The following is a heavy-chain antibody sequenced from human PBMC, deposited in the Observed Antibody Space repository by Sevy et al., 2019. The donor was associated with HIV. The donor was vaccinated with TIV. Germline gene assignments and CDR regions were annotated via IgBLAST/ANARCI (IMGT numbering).Heavy chain of an antibody. Sequence: GGSLRLSCAASGFTFSSYAMHWVRQAPGKGLEWVAVISYDGSNKYYADSGKGRFTISRDNSKNTLYLQMNSLRAEDTAVYYCARVTRYCSSTSCYHYYYYGMDVWGQGTTVTVSS. J-gene: IGHJ6*02. CDR3: ARVTRYCSSTSCYHYYYYGMDV. CDR1: GFTFSSYA. V-gene: IGHV3-30-3*01. D-gene: IGHD2-2*01. CDR2: ISYDGSNK.